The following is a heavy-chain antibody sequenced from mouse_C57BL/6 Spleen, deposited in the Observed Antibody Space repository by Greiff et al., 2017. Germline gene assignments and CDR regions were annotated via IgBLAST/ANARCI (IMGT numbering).Heavy chain of an antibody. CDR1: GYTFTDHT. V-gene: IGHV1-78*01. CDR3: ARDYDGSTHYYAMDC. Sequence: QVQLKESDAELVKPGASVKISCKVSGYTFTDHTIHWMKQRPEQGLEWIGYIYPRDGSTKYNEKFKGKATLTADKSSSTAYMQLNSLTSEDSAVYFCARDYDGSTHYYAMDCWGQGTSVTVSS. CDR2: IYPRDGST. D-gene: IGHD1-1*01. J-gene: IGHJ4*01.